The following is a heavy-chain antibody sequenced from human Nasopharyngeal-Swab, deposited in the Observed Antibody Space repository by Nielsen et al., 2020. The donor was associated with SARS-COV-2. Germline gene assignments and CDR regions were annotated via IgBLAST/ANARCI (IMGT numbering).Heavy chain of an antibody. CDR3: AKDISPQGRGGFDY. Sequence: GGSLRLSCAASGFTFDDYAMHWVRQAPGKGLEWVSGISWNSGSIGYADSVKGRFTISRDNAKNSLYLQMNSLRAEDMALYYCAKDISPQGRGGFDYWGQGTLVTVSS. CDR2: ISWNSGSI. J-gene: IGHJ4*02. D-gene: IGHD3-16*01. CDR1: GFTFDDYA. V-gene: IGHV3-9*03.